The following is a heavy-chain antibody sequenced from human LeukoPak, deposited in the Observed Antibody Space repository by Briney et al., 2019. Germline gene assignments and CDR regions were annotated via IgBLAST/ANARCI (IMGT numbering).Heavy chain of an antibody. CDR3: ARSIGGYSYGNFDY. Sequence: ASVKVSCKASGYTFTGYYMHWVRQAPGQGLEWMGWINPNSGGTNYAQKFQGRVTITTDESTSTAYMELSSLRSEDTAVYYCARSIGGYSYGNFDYWGQGTLVTVSS. V-gene: IGHV1-2*02. CDR1: GYTFTGYY. CDR2: INPNSGGT. J-gene: IGHJ4*02. D-gene: IGHD5-18*01.